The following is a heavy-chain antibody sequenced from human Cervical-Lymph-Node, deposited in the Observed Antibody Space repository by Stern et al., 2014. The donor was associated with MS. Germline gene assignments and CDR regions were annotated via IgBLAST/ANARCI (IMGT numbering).Heavy chain of an antibody. CDR3: ARDVQYYFDY. J-gene: IGHJ4*02. Sequence: QVHLVESGAEVKVPGTSVKVSCKASGYTLTGYYIHWVRQAPGQGPEWMGWINPKTGGANSAQKFQGRVTMTRDTSINTVYMELRRLRSDDTAVYYCARDVQYYFDYWGQGTLITVSP. V-gene: IGHV1-2*02. D-gene: IGHD6-19*01. CDR2: INPKTGGA. CDR1: GYTLTGYY.